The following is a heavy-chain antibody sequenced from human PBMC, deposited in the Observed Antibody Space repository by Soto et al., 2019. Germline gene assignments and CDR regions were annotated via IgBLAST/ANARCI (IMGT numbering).Heavy chain of an antibody. Sequence: SETLSLTCTVSVGSVTNSSYYWGWIRRSPGKGLEWIGSVYYRGRSYSKSSVKSRVTISVDTSKNQFSLNFNSVTASDTALYYCVSQRTTVLTQAYFDYWGPGALVTVS. CDR2: VYYRGRS. CDR3: VSQRTTVLTQAYFDY. D-gene: IGHD4-17*01. V-gene: IGHV4-39*01. CDR1: VGSVTNSSYY. J-gene: IGHJ4*02.